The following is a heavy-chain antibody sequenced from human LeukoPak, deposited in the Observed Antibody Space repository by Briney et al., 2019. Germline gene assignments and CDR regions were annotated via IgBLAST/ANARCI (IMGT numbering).Heavy chain of an antibody. CDR2: IYYSGST. CDR1: GGSISSGGYY. J-gene: IGHJ4*02. Sequence: PSETLSLTCTVSGGSISSGGYYWSWIRQPPGKGLEWIGYIYYSGSTYYNPSLKSRVTISVDTSKNQFSLKLSSVTAADTAVYYCARKSMVRGVVSFFDYWGQGTLVTVSS. D-gene: IGHD3-10*01. V-gene: IGHV4-30-4*01. CDR3: ARKSMVRGVVSFFDY.